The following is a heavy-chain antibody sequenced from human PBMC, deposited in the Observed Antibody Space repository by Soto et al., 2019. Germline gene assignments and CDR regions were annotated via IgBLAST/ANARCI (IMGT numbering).Heavy chain of an antibody. CDR2: INSDGSIT. Sequence: EVQLVESGGGLVQPGGSLRLSCAASGFTFSSSWMHWVRQAPGKGLVWVSRINSDGSITNYADSVKGRSTISRDNAKNTLYLQMNSLRAEDTAVYYCARSRYSSSSKGVWGQGTTVTVSS. CDR3: ARSRYSSSSKGV. CDR1: GFTFSSSW. V-gene: IGHV3-74*01. J-gene: IGHJ6*02. D-gene: IGHD6-6*01.